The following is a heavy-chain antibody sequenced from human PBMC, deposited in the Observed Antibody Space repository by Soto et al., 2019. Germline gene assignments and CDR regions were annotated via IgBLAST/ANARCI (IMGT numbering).Heavy chain of an antibody. Sequence: SETLSLTCAVYGGSFSGYYWSWIRQPPGKGLEWIGEINHSGSTNYNPSLKSRVTISVDTSKNQFSLKLSSVTAADTAVYYCARYYYDSSGYYYQHFDYWGQGTLVTVSS. CDR3: ARYYYDSSGYYYQHFDY. CDR2: INHSGST. J-gene: IGHJ4*02. D-gene: IGHD3-22*01. CDR1: GGSFSGYY. V-gene: IGHV4-34*01.